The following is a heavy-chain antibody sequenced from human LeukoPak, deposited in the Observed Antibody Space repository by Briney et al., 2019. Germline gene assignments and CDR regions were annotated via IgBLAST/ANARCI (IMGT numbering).Heavy chain of an antibody. V-gene: IGHV4-30-4*01. J-gene: IGHJ4*02. D-gene: IGHD5/OR15-5a*01. CDR2: ISKSGGT. Sequence: PSETLSLTCNVSGASISSGDYYWSWIRQPPGKGLEWIGYISKSGGTYYNPSVSRRLTISRDTSKNQFSVGLSSVTAADTAVYYCARGGDIASSVGSHFDYWGQGSLVTVSS. CDR3: ARGGDIASSVGSHFDY. CDR1: GASISSGDYY.